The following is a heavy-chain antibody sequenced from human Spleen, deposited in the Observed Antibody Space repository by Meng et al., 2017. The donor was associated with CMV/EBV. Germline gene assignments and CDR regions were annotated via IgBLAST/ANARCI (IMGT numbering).Heavy chain of an antibody. CDR3: ASFDGYNNFDY. CDR2: INHSGST. CDR1: GGSFSGYY. Sequence: QVQLQQWGAGLLQPSETLSLTCAVYGGSFSGYYWSWIRQPPGKGLEWIGEINHSGSTNYNPSLKSRVTISVDTSKNQFSLKLSSVTAADTAVYYCASFDGYNNFDYWGQGTLVTVSS. J-gene: IGHJ4*02. V-gene: IGHV4-34*01. D-gene: IGHD5-24*01.